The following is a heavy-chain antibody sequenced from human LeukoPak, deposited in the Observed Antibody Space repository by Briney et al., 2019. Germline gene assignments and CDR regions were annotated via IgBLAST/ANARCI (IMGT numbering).Heavy chain of an antibody. Sequence: SETLSLTCTVSGGSISSSDYLWAWVRQPPGKGLEWIGDFYYNGVTSYDPSLKSRVTISADTSKNQFSLNLTSVTAADTAVYHCVRRNYVSGRIDPWGQGTLVTVSS. D-gene: IGHD3-16*01. J-gene: IGHJ5*02. CDR3: VRRNYVSGRIDP. V-gene: IGHV4-39*01. CDR1: GGSISSSDYL. CDR2: FYYNGVT.